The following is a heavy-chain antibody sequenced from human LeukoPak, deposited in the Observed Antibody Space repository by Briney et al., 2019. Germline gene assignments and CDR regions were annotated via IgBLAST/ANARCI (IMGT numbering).Heavy chain of an antibody. CDR3: ARDHNRFDP. CDR1: GFTFSENY. V-gene: IGHV3-11*01. J-gene: IGHJ5*02. CDR2: ISGSGSTI. Sequence: GGSLRLSCAAPGFTFSENYMSWIRQAPGKGLEWASYISGSGSTIYYADSVKGRFTISRDNAKNSLYLQMNSLRAEDTAVYYCARDHNRFDPWGQGTLVTVSS.